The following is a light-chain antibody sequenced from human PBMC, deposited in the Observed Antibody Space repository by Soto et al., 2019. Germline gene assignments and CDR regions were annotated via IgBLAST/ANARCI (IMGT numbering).Light chain of an antibody. V-gene: IGLV3-25*03. Sequence: SYELTQPPSVSVSPGQTARITCSGDALPKQYAYWYQQKPGQAPVVVIYKDSERSSGIPERFSGSSSGTTVTLTISGVQAEDEADDYCQSAERVFGGGTKLTVL. CDR3: QSAERV. J-gene: IGLJ3*02. CDR2: KDS. CDR1: ALPKQY.